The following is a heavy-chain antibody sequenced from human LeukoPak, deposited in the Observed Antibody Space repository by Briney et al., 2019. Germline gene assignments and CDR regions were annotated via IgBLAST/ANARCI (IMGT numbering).Heavy chain of an antibody. D-gene: IGHD6-6*01. CDR1: GITFDDFT. CDR3: AIMSGSWNDY. V-gene: IGHV3-43*01. Sequence: GESLRLSCATSGITFDDFTMHWVRQAPGKGLEWVSLISGDGGSTYYGDSVKGRFTISRDNSKNSLYLQLNSLRPEDTAVYYCAIMSGSWNDYWGQGTLVTVSS. J-gene: IGHJ4*02. CDR2: ISGDGGST.